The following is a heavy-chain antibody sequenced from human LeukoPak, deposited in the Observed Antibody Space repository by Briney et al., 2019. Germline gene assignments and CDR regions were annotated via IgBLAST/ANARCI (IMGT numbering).Heavy chain of an antibody. CDR3: ARVAGGSITMVRGANWFDP. D-gene: IGHD3-10*01. CDR2: INHSGST. J-gene: IGHJ5*02. Sequence: PSETLSPTCAVYGGSFSGYYWSWIRQPPGKGLEWIGEINHSGSTNYNPSLKSRVTISVDTSKNQFSLKLSSVTAADTAVYYCARVAGGSITMVRGANWFDPWGQGTLVTVSS. CDR1: GGSFSGYY. V-gene: IGHV4-34*01.